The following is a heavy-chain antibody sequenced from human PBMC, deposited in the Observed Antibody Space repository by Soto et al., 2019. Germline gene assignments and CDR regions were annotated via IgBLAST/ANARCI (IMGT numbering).Heavy chain of an antibody. CDR2: ISYDGSNT. D-gene: IGHD5-18*01. CDR3: AKEPKIQLWLHYFDY. Sequence: GGSLRLSCAASGFTFSSYGMHWVRQAPGKGLEWVSVISYDGSNTYYADSVKGRFTISRDNSKNTLYLQMNSLRAEDTAVFYCAKEPKIQLWLHYFDYWGQGTLVTVSS. CDR1: GFTFSSYG. J-gene: IGHJ4*02. V-gene: IGHV3-30*18.